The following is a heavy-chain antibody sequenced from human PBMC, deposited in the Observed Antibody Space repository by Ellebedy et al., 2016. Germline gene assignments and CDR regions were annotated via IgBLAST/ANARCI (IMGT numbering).Heavy chain of an antibody. CDR3: ARTGRWLQFGGFDP. CDR2: ISAYNGNT. CDR1: GYTFTSYG. Sequence: GESLKISXKGSGYTFTSYGISWVRQAPGQGLEWMGWISAYNGNTNYAQKLQGRVTMTTDTSTSTAYMELRSLRSDDTAVYYCARTGRWLQFGGFDPWGQGTLVTVSS. V-gene: IGHV1-18*01. J-gene: IGHJ5*02. D-gene: IGHD5-24*01.